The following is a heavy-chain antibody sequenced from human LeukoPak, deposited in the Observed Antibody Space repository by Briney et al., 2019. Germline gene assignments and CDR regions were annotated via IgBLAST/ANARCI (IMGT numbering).Heavy chain of an antibody. CDR3: ARLRRSRLAEFDY. CDR1: GGSISSYY. CDR2: IYTSGST. V-gene: IGHV4-4*07. J-gene: IGHJ4*02. Sequence: SETLSLTCTVSGGSISSYYWSWIRQPAGEGLEWIGRIYTSGSTNYNPSLKSRVTISVDTSKNQFSLKLSSLTAADTAVYYCARLRRSRLAEFDYWGQGTLVTVSS. D-gene: IGHD3-3*02.